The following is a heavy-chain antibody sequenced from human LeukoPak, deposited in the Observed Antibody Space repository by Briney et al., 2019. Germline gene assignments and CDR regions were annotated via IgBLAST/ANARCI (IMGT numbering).Heavy chain of an antibody. D-gene: IGHD5-24*01. CDR2: ISGSGGST. Sequence: GGSLRLSCAASGFTFGSFGMHWVRQAPGKGLEWVSAISGSGGSTYYADSVKGRFTISRDNSKNTLYLQMNSLRAEDTAVYYCAKDEEDGYNWGHFDYWGQGTLVTVSS. CDR3: AKDEEDGYNWGHFDY. J-gene: IGHJ4*02. CDR1: GFTFGSFG. V-gene: IGHV3-23*01.